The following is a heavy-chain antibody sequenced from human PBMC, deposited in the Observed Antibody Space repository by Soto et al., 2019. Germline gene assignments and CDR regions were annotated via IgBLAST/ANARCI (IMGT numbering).Heavy chain of an antibody. Sequence: PGGSLRLSCAASGFSFSTFEMSWVRQAPGRGLEWVSFISDDSSRTYYADAVKGRFTIYRDNSKYTLYLQMNSLTAEDTAVYACVKGGWLDFWGQGTLVTVSS. J-gene: IGHJ5*01. V-gene: IGHV3-23*01. CDR3: VKGGWLDF. CDR2: ISDDSSRT. D-gene: IGHD3-16*01. CDR1: GFSFSTFE.